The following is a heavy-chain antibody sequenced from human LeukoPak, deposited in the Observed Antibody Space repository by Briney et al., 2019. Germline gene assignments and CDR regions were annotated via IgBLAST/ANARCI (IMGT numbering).Heavy chain of an antibody. CDR3: ASLDQPDY. Sequence: PGRSLRLSCAASGFTFSSYAMHWVRQAPGKGLEWVAVISYDGSNKYYADSVKGRFTISRDNSKNTLYLQMNSLRAEDTAVYYCASLDQPDYGGQGPLVTVSS. J-gene: IGHJ4*02. CDR1: GFTFSSYA. CDR2: ISYDGSNK. V-gene: IGHV3-30-3*01.